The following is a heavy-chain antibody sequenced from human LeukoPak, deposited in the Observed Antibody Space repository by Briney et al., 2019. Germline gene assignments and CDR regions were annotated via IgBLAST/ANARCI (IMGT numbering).Heavy chain of an antibody. CDR1: GFTVSRNY. V-gene: IGHV3-7*01. J-gene: IGHJ6*03. CDR2: IKPDGSDK. Sequence: GGSLRLSCAASGFTVSRNYMSWVRQAPGKGLEWVANIKPDGSDKYYVDSVKGRFTISRDNAKNSLYLQMNSLRAEDTAVYYCARDFDDFWSGTGVYYYYYMDVWGKGTTVTVPS. D-gene: IGHD3-3*01. CDR3: ARDFDDFWSGTGVYYYYYMDV.